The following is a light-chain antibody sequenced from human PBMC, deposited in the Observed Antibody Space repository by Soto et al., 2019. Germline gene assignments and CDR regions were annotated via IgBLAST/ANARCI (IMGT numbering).Light chain of an antibody. Sequence: EIVLTQSPGTLSLSPGERATLSCRASQSVSSYLAWYQQKPGQAPRLLIYGASNRATGIPDRFSGSGSGTDFTLTISSLEPEDFAVYYCQQYGSSGTFGQGTKVDI. CDR1: QSVSSY. V-gene: IGKV3-20*01. CDR2: GAS. J-gene: IGKJ1*01. CDR3: QQYGSSGT.